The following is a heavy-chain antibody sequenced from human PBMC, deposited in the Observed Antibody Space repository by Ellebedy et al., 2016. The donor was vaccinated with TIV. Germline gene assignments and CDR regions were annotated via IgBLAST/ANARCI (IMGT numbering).Heavy chain of an antibody. J-gene: IGHJ4*02. D-gene: IGHD3-10*01. CDR2: ISYDGSNK. CDR3: AREGGYYGSGSPYYFDY. V-gene: IGHV3-30*01. Sequence: GESLKISCAASGFTFSSYAMHWVRQAPGKGLEWVAVISYDGSNKYYADSVKGRFTISRDDSKNTLYLQMNSLRAEDTAVYYCAREGGYYGSGSPYYFDYWGQGTVVTVSS. CDR1: GFTFSSYA.